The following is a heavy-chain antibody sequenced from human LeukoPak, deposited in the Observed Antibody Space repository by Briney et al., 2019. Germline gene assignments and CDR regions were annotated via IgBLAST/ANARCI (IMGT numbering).Heavy chain of an antibody. J-gene: IGHJ4*02. CDR2: ISGSGGST. V-gene: IGHV3-23*01. CDR3: AKDSGVPAAMTWTGMGGQFDY. D-gene: IGHD2-2*01. Sequence: PGGSLRLSCAASGFTYSSYAMSWVRQAPGKGLEWVSAISGSGGSTYYADAVKGRFTISRDNSKNTLYLQMNSLRAEDTAVYYCAKDSGVPAAMTWTGMGGQFDYWGQGTLVTVSS. CDR1: GFTYSSYA.